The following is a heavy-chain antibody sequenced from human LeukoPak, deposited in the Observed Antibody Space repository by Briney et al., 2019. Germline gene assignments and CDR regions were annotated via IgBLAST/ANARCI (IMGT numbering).Heavy chain of an antibody. J-gene: IGHJ6*03. Sequence: SVKLSCKASGGTFSDYALHWVRQAPGQGLEWMGGMIPFFGTANSAQKFQGRVTITTDESTATAYMELSSLRSDDTAVYYCATGERGFSHGYYYYMDVWGKGTTVTVSS. CDR2: MIPFFGTA. D-gene: IGHD5-18*01. CDR1: GGTFSDYA. V-gene: IGHV1-69*05. CDR3: ATGERGFSHGYYYYMDV.